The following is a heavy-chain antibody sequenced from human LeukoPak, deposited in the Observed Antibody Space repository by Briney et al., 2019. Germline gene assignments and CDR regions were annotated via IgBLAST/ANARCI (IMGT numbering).Heavy chain of an antibody. CDR1: GFTFSSYS. V-gene: IGHV3-21*01. Sequence: GGSLRLSCAASGFTFSSYSMNWVRQAPGKGLEWVSSISSSSSYIYYADSVKGRFSISRDNAKNSLYLQMNSLRAEDTAVYYCARDRYDFWSGFDYWGQGTLVTVSS. CDR3: ARDRYDFWSGFDY. J-gene: IGHJ4*02. D-gene: IGHD3-3*01. CDR2: ISSSSSYI.